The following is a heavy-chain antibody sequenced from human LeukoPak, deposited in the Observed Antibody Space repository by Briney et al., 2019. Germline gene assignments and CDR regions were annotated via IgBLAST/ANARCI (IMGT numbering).Heavy chain of an antibody. J-gene: IGHJ4*02. CDR1: GFTFSGYW. CDR2: IRSDGSAT. Sequence: GGPLRLSCAASGFTFSGYWMHWVRQGPGKGLVWVSCIRSDGSATYYADSVKGRFTISRDNAKNTLYLQINSLRAEDTAVYYCARDDNYGIQKWGQGTLVT. V-gene: IGHV3-74*01. D-gene: IGHD5-24*01. CDR3: ARDDNYGIQK.